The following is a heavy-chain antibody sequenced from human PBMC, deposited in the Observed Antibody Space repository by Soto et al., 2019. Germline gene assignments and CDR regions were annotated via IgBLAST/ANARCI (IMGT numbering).Heavy chain of an antibody. CDR3: ARDLAYYDFWSGYRVPMDV. D-gene: IGHD3-3*01. CDR1: GFTFSSYS. Sequence: EVQLVESGGGLVKPGGSLRLSCAASGFTFSSYSMNWVRQAPGKGLEWVSSISSSSSYIYYADSVKGRFTISRDNAKKSLYLQMNSLRAEDTAVYYCARDLAYYDFWSGYRVPMDVWGKGTTVTVSS. CDR2: ISSSSSYI. V-gene: IGHV3-21*01. J-gene: IGHJ6*04.